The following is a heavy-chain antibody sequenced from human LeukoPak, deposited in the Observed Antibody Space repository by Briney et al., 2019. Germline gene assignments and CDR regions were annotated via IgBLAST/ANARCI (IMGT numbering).Heavy chain of an antibody. J-gene: IGHJ6*03. CDR3: ARLTYYYDSSDYLYYYYYMDV. CDR2: IYYSGST. V-gene: IGHV4-39*01. Sequence: NPSETLSLTCTVSGGSISSSSYSWGWIRQPPGKGLEWIASIYYSGSTYYNPSLKSRVTISVDTSKNQFSLKLSSVTAADTAVYYCARLTYYYDSSDYLYYYYYMDVWGKGTTVTISS. D-gene: IGHD3-22*01. CDR1: GGSISSSSYS.